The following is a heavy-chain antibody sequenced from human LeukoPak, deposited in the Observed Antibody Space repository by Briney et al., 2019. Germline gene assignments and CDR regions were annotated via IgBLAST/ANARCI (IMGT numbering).Heavy chain of an antibody. J-gene: IGHJ4*02. V-gene: IGHV4-59*12. D-gene: IGHD3-22*01. CDR1: GGSMSPYH. CDR3: ASWYYYDSSGYYLNDY. Sequence: PSETLSLTCTVSGGSMSPYHWGWIRQPPGKGLEWTGYIYYSGSTYYNPSLKSRVTISVDTSKSQFSLKLSSVTAADTAVYYCASWYYYDSSGYYLNDYWGQGTLVTVSS. CDR2: IYYSGST.